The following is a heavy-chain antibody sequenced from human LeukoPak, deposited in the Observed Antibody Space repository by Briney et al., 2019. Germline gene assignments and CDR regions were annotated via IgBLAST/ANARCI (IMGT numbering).Heavy chain of an antibody. CDR2: TSYDGSNK. D-gene: IGHD2/OR15-2a*01. CDR3: AKVKTCSFYYFDN. CDR1: GFTFSDYG. Sequence: GGSLRLSCAASGFTFSDYGMHWVRQAPGKGLEWVAVTSYDGSNKYYADSVKGRFTLSRDNSKNTLYLQMNRLRAEDTAVYYCAKVKTCSFYYFDNWGQGTLVTVSS. V-gene: IGHV3-30*18. J-gene: IGHJ4*02.